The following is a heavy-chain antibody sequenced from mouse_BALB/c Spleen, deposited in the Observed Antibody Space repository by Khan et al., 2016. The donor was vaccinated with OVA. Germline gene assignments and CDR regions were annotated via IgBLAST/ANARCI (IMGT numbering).Heavy chain of an antibody. CDR2: ISSGGDYT. V-gene: IGHV5-6*01. J-gene: IGHJ3*01. D-gene: IGHD1-1*01. CDR1: GFTFSSYS. Sequence: EVELVESGGDLVKPGGSLKLSCAASGFTFSSYSMSWVRQTPDKRLEWVATISSGGDYTYYPDNVKGRFTISSDNAKNTLYLQMSSLKYEDTAMYYCASHLAGSFAYWGQGTLVTVSA. CDR3: ASHLAGSFAY.